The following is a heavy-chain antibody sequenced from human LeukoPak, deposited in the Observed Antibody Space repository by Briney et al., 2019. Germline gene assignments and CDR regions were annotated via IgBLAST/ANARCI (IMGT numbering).Heavy chain of an antibody. V-gene: IGHV4-59*01. Sequence: SETLSLTCTVSGGSISSYYWSWIRQPPGKGLEWIGYIYYSGSTNYNPSLKSRVTISVDTSKNQFSLKLSSVTAADTAVYYCARGIQLWLRGAFDIWGQGTMVTVSS. CDR2: IYYSGST. J-gene: IGHJ3*02. CDR3: ARGIQLWLRGAFDI. CDR1: GGSISSYY. D-gene: IGHD5-18*01.